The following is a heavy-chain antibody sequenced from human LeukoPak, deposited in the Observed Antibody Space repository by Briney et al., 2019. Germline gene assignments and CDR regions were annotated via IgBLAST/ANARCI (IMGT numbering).Heavy chain of an antibody. D-gene: IGHD3-10*01. J-gene: IGHJ5*02. Sequence: SDTLSLTCAVYGGSFSGYYWSWIRQPPGKGLEWIGEINHSGSTNYNPSLKSRVTISVDTSKNQFSLKLSSVTAADTAVYYCARGDLGITMVRGVSLAFDPWGQGTLVTVSS. CDR3: ARGDLGITMVRGVSLAFDP. CDR2: INHSGST. V-gene: IGHV4-34*01. CDR1: GGSFSGYY.